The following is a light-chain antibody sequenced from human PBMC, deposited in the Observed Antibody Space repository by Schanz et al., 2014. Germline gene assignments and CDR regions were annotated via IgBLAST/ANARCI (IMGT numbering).Light chain of an antibody. CDR1: QSLLYTSNNKNF. CDR2: WAS. CDR3: QQYYSTRLT. Sequence: DIVMSQSPDSLAVSLGERATVNCKSSQSLLYTSNNKNFLAWYQLKPGQPPKLLIFWASTRESGVPDRFSGSGSGTDFSLNISSLQAEDVAVYYCQQYYSTRLTVGGGTKVEIK. J-gene: IGKJ4*01. V-gene: IGKV4-1*01.